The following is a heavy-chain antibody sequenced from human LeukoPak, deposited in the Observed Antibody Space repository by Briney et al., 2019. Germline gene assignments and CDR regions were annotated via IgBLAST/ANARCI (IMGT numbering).Heavy chain of an antibody. J-gene: IGHJ6*02. CDR3: AREVVIPNYGMDV. CDR1: GFTFSSYE. D-gene: IGHD3-22*01. V-gene: IGHV3-48*03. CDR2: ISSSGSTI. Sequence: GGSLRLSCAASGFTFSSYEMNWVRQAPGKGLEWVSYISSSGSTIYYADSVKGRFTISRDNAKNSLYLQMNSLRAEDTAVYYCAREVVIPNYGMDVWGQGTTVTVSS.